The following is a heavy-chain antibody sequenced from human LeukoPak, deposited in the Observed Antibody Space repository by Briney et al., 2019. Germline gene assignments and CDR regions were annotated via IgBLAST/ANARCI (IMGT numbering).Heavy chain of an antibody. D-gene: IGHD1-26*01. CDR2: INPNSGGT. Sequence: ASVKVSCKASGYTFTGYYMHWVRQAPGQGLEWMGWINPNSGGTNYAQKFQGRVTMTRDTSISTAYMELSRLRSDDTAVYYCAREPVFSGSYRPYNYYGMDVWGQGTTVTVSS. J-gene: IGHJ6*02. CDR1: GYTFTGYY. CDR3: AREPVFSGSYRPYNYYGMDV. V-gene: IGHV1-2*02.